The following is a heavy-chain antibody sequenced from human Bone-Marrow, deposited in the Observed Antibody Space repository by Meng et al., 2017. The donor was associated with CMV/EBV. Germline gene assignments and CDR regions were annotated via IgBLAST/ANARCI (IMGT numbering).Heavy chain of an antibody. CDR2: IYYSGST. V-gene: IGHV4-59*01. CDR1: GGSISSYY. J-gene: IGHJ4*02. D-gene: IGHD6-13*01. Sequence: GSLRLSCTVSGGSISSYYWSWIRQPPGKGLEWIGYIYYSGSTNYNPSLKSRVTISVDTSKNQFSLKLSSVTAADTAVYYCARQTVISSWDPPKPFDYWGQGTLVTVSS. CDR3: ARQTVISSWDPPKPFDY.